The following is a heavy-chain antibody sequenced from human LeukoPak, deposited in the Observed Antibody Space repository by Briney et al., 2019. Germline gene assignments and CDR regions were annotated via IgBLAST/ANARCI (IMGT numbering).Heavy chain of an antibody. D-gene: IGHD3-22*01. CDR3: ARDRFGSSGDWGPGDY. V-gene: IGHV3-30*03. CDR2: ISYDGSNK. Sequence: GGSLRLSCAASGFTFSSYGMHWVRQAPGKGLEWVAVISYDGSNKYYADSVKGRFTVSRDNSRHTLYMQMNSLRAEDTAVYYCARDRFGSSGDWGPGDYWGQGALVTVSS. CDR1: GFTFSSYG. J-gene: IGHJ4*02.